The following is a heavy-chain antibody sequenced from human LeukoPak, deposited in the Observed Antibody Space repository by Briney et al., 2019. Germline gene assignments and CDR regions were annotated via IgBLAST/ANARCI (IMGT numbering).Heavy chain of an antibody. J-gene: IGHJ4*02. CDR3: TTDGDHDYGDTDY. CDR2: IKSKTDCGTK. Sequence: PGGSLRLSCAAYGFTLSNAWMSWVRQAPGKGLEWVGRIKSKTDCGTKDYAAPVKGRFTISRDDSKNTLYLQMNSIKTDDTAVYYWTTDGDHDYGDTDYWGQGTLVTVSS. CDR1: GFTLSNAW. V-gene: IGHV3-15*01. D-gene: IGHD4-17*01.